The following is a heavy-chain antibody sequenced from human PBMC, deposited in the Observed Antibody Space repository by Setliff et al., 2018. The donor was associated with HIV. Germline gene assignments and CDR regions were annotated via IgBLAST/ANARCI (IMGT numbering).Heavy chain of an antibody. Sequence: SETLSLTCTVSGGSISSGDYNWSWIRQHPGKGLEWIGYINYSGSTYYNPSLKSRVTISVDTSKNQFSLKLDSVNAADTAVYYCAVVVRRFGGVMPWGQGTLVTVSS. J-gene: IGHJ5*02. CDR3: AVVVRRFGGVMP. V-gene: IGHV4-31*03. CDR1: GGSISSGDYN. D-gene: IGHD3-16*01. CDR2: INYSGST.